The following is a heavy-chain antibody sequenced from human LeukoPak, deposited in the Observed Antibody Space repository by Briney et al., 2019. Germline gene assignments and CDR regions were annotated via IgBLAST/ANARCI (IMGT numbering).Heavy chain of an antibody. CDR2: INAGNGNT. Sequence: ASVKVSCKASGYTFTSYAMHWVRQAPGQRLEWMGWINAGNGNTKYSQKFQGRVIITRDTSASTAYMELSSLRSEDTAVYYCAILCGGDCYSSWFDPWGQGTLVTVSS. CDR3: AILCGGDCYSSWFDP. CDR1: GYTFTSYA. J-gene: IGHJ5*02. D-gene: IGHD2-21*02. V-gene: IGHV1-3*01.